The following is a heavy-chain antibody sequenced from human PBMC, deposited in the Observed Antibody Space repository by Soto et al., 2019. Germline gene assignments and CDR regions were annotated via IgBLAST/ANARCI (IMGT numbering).Heavy chain of an antibody. CDR2: IIPILGIA. Sequence: SVKVSCKASGGTFSSYTISWVRQAPGQGLEWMGRIIPILGIANYAQKFQGRVTITADKSTSTAYMELSSLRSEDTAVYYCASPIVASPHDAFDVWGQGTMVTVSS. CDR3: ASPIVASPHDAFDV. J-gene: IGHJ3*01. D-gene: IGHD5-12*01. CDR1: GGTFSSYT. V-gene: IGHV1-69*02.